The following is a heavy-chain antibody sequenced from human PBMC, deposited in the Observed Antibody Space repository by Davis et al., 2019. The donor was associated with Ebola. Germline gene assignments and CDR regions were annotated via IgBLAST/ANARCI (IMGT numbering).Heavy chain of an antibody. Sequence: PGGSLRLSCAASGFTFSSYAMSWVHQAPGKGLEWVGRIKSKTDGGTTDYAAPVKGRFTISRDDSKNTLYLQMNSLKNEDTAVYYCTTVLYYDFWSGYYNYYYMDVWGKGTTVTVSS. CDR2: IKSKTDGGTT. CDR3: TTVLYYDFWSGYYNYYYMDV. D-gene: IGHD3-3*01. V-gene: IGHV3-15*01. J-gene: IGHJ6*03. CDR1: GFTFSSYA.